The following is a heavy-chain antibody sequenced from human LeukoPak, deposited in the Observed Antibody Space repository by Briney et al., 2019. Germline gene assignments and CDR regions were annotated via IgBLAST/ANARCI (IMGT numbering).Heavy chain of an antibody. CDR3: ARNGGSGTYYDGSFDY. V-gene: IGHV4-4*07. CDR1: GGFISSYY. J-gene: IGHJ4*02. Sequence: SETLSLTCTLSGGFISSYYWSWIRQSAGEGLEWIGRIYTSGSTDYNPSLKSRVTMSVDTSKNQFSLKLSSVTAADTAMYYCARNGGSGTYYDGSFDYWGQGTLVTVSS. D-gene: IGHD1-26*01. CDR2: IYTSGST.